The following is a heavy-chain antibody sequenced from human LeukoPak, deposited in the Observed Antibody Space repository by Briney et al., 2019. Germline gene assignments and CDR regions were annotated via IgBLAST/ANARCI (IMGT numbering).Heavy chain of an antibody. J-gene: IGHJ4*02. Sequence: GASVKVSCKASGDSFSDYYIHWVRQAPGQGPEWMGWINLNTGGTNYAQKFDGRFSMTRDTSNNTAFMELSGLRFDDTAVYYCARSDCSSTSCYLDYWGQGTLVTVSS. CDR2: INLNTGGT. CDR3: ARSDCSSTSCYLDY. D-gene: IGHD2-2*01. V-gene: IGHV1-2*02. CDR1: GDSFSDYY.